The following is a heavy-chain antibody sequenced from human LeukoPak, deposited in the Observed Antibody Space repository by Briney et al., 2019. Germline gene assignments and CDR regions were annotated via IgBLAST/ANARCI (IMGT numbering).Heavy chain of an antibody. V-gene: IGHV3-21*01. CDR2: ISSSSSYI. J-gene: IGHJ4*02. D-gene: IGHD2-15*01. CDR1: GFTFSSYA. Sequence: PGGSLRLSCAASGFTFSSYAMNWVRQAPGKGLEWVSSISSSSSYIYYADSVKGRFTISRDNAKNSLYLQMNSLRAEDTAVYYCAREGNYCSGGSCYEGSLDYWGQGTLVTVSS. CDR3: AREGNYCSGGSCYEGSLDY.